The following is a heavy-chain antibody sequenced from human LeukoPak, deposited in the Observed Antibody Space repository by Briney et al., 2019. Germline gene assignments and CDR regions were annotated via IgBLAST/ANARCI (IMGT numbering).Heavy chain of an antibody. V-gene: IGHV7-4-1*02. Sequence: ASVGVSCKASGYTFTSYGISWVRQAPGQGLEWMGWINTNTGNPTYAQGFTGRFVFSLGTSVSTAYLQISSLKAEDTAVYYCARGSIGAPHHFDYWGQGTLVTVSS. D-gene: IGHD3-10*01. CDR2: INTNTGNP. CDR3: ARGSIGAPHHFDY. CDR1: GYTFTSYG. J-gene: IGHJ4*02.